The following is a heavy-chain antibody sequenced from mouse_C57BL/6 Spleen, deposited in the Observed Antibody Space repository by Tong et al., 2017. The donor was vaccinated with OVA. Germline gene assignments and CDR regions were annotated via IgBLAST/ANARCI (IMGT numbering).Heavy chain of an antibody. CDR3: ARHTMVTTWYFDV. V-gene: IGHV1-9*01. CDR1: GYTFSSYW. D-gene: IGHD2-1*01. Sequence: EQLQQSGAELMKPGASVKISCKATGYTFSSYWIEWVKQRPGHGLEWIGEILPGSGSTNYNEKFKGKATFTADTSANTAYMQLSSLTSEDSAVYYCARHTMVTTWYFDVWGAGTTVTVSS. CDR2: ILPGSGST. J-gene: IGHJ1*01.